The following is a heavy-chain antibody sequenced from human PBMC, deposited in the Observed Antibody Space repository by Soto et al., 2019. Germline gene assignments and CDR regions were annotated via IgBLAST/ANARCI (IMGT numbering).Heavy chain of an antibody. CDR2: IIPIVGLT. J-gene: IGHJ6*03. D-gene: IGHD2-8*02. Sequence: QVQLLQSGSEVKKPGSSVKVSCRASGGSLSSYPVTWVRQAPGQGLEWMGRIIPIVGLTNYAQKFQGRVTITADKSTSRAYMELSSLRSDDTAVYYCARPPGGHDAGGNYMDVWGKGTTVIVYS. V-gene: IGHV1-69*02. CDR3: ARPPGGHDAGGNYMDV. CDR1: GGSLSSYP.